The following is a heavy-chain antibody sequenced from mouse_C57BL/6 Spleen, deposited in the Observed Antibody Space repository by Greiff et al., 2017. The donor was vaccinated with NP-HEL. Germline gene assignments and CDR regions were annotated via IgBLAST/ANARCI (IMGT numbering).Heavy chain of an antibody. CDR1: GYSITSGYY. D-gene: IGHD4-1*01. Sequence: EVKLEESGPGLVKPSQSLSLTCSVTGYSITSGYYWNWIRQFPGNKLEWMGYISYDGSNNYNPSLKNRISITRDTSKNQFFLKLNSVTTEDTATYYCAREGGTGFDYWGQGTTLTVSS. CDR2: ISYDGSN. CDR3: AREGGTGFDY. V-gene: IGHV3-6*01. J-gene: IGHJ2*01.